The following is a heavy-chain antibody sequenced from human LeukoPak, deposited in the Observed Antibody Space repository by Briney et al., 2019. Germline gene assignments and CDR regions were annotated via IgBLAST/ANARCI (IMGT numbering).Heavy chain of an antibody. J-gene: IGHJ4*02. V-gene: IGHV3-30*02. Sequence: GGSLRLSCAASGFTFSSYGMHRVRQAPGKGLEWVAFIRYDGSNKYYADSVKGRFTISRDNSKNTLYLQMNSLRAEDTAVYYCAQIYTAGATTIDYWGQGTLLTVSS. D-gene: IGHD1-26*01. CDR3: AQIYTAGATTIDY. CDR2: IRYDGSNK. CDR1: GFTFSSYG.